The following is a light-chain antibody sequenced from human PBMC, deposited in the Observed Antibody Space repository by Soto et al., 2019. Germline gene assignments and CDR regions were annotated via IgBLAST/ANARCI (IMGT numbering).Light chain of an antibody. J-gene: IGKJ4*01. V-gene: IGKV1-5*03. CDR3: QQYNSYSS. CDR2: KAS. Sequence: DIQMTQSPSTLSASVGDRVTITCRASQSISSWLAWYQQKPGKAPKLLIYKASSLESGVPSRFSGSGSGTECTLTSSSLQADDFATYYCQQYNSYSSVGGGNKVDIK. CDR1: QSISSW.